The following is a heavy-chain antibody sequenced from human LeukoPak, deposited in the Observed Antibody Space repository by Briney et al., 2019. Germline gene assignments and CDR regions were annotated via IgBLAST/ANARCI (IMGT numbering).Heavy chain of an antibody. CDR1: GFILSSYS. J-gene: IGHJ4*02. V-gene: IGHV3-21*01. Sequence: PGGSLRLSCAASGFILSSYSMNWVRQAPGKGLESVSSISSSSSYIYYADSVKGRFTISRDNAKNSLYLQMNSLRAEDTAVYYCTRHYYDSSGTRGYFDYWGQGTLVTVSS. CDR3: TRHYYDSSGTRGYFDY. D-gene: IGHD3-22*01. CDR2: ISSSSSYI.